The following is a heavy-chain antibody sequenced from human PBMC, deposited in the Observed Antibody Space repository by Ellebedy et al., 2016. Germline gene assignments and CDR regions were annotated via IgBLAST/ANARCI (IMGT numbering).Heavy chain of an antibody. Sequence: ASVKVSCKASGYTFTEYDINWVRQATGQGLEWMGWVNPNSKNTGYAHKFQGRVNMTMNTSINTAYMELSSLRTEDSDVYYSARCAQYQLPSGDWYYYLDVWGKGTTFTVSS. D-gene: IGHD2-21*02. CDR2: VNPNSKNT. V-gene: IGHV1-8*01. CDR1: GYTFTEYD. J-gene: IGHJ6*03. CDR3: ARCAQYQLPSGDWYYYLDV.